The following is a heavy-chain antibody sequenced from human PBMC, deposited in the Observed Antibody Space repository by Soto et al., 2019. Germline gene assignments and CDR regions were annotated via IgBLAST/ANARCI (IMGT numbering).Heavy chain of an antibody. Sequence: QVQLVQSGAEVREPGASVKVSCKASGYSFTGLDINWVRQTTGQGLEWIGWIQPSSGRTGYAQKFQGRVTMTRDTSINTAYMELSSLTSDDTAFYYCARGVTAGVDYWGQGTLVTVSS. CDR1: GYSFTGLD. D-gene: IGHD1-26*01. CDR2: IQPSSGRT. CDR3: ARGVTAGVDY. J-gene: IGHJ4*02. V-gene: IGHV1-8*01.